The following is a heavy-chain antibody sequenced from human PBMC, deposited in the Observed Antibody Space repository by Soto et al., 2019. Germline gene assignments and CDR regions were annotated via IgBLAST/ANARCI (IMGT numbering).Heavy chain of an antibody. CDR2: IYPGDSDT. CDR1: GYSFTSYW. V-gene: IGHV5-51*01. J-gene: IGHJ6*02. Sequence: LGESLKISCKGSGYSFTSYWIGWVRQMPGKGLEWMGIIYPGDSDTRYSPSFQGQVTISADKSISTAYLQWSSLKASDTAMYYCARRGAVEMATIIHGMDVWGQGTTVTVSS. D-gene: IGHD5-12*01. CDR3: ARRGAVEMATIIHGMDV.